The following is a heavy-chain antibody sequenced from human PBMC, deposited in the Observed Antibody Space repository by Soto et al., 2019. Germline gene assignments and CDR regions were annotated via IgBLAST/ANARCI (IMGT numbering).Heavy chain of an antibody. Sequence: SETLSLTCAVSGGSISSSNWWSWVRQPPGKGLEWIGEIYHSGSTNYNPSLKSRATISVDKSKNQFSLKLSSVTAADTAVYYCARVSYIVVVPAALYNWFDPWGQGTLVTVSS. CDR1: GGSISSSNW. V-gene: IGHV4-4*02. J-gene: IGHJ5*02. CDR3: ARVSYIVVVPAALYNWFDP. D-gene: IGHD2-2*01. CDR2: IYHSGST.